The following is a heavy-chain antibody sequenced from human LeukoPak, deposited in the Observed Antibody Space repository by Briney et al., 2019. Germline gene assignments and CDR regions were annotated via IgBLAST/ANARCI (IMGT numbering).Heavy chain of an antibody. CDR3: AGDGIVVVPAAQGYYFDY. J-gene: IGHJ4*02. Sequence: PSETLSLTCAVYGGSFSGYYWSWIRQPPGKGLEWIGEINHSGSTNYNPSLKSRVTISVDTSKNQFSLKLSSVTAADTAVYYCAGDGIVVVPAAQGYYFDYWGQGTLVTVSS. D-gene: IGHD2-2*01. CDR2: INHSGST. V-gene: IGHV4-34*01. CDR1: GGSFSGYY.